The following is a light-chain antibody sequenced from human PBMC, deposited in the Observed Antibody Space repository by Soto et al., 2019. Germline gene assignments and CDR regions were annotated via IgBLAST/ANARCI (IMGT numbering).Light chain of an antibody. CDR2: DAS. J-gene: IGKJ2*03. CDR1: ESVNSW. V-gene: IGKV1-5*01. Sequence: DIQLTQSPSTLSASVGDRVTVTCRASESVNSWLAWYQQKPGTAPKLLIYDASTLEAGVPSRFSGSGSGTDFFLTISSLQPDDFATYSCQQYNSYSYSFGQGTKLEIK. CDR3: QQYNSYSYS.